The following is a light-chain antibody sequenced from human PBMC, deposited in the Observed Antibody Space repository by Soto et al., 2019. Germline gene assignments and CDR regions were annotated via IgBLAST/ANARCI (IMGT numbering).Light chain of an antibody. Sequence: QSVLTQPPSVSGAPGQRVTISCTGSSSNIGAGYDVHWYQQLPGTAPKLHIYGNSNRPSGVPDRFSGSKSGTSASLAITGLQAEDEADYYCQSYDSSLSGWVFGGRTKLTVL. V-gene: IGLV1-40*01. CDR1: SSNIGAGYD. J-gene: IGLJ3*02. CDR3: QSYDSSLSGWV. CDR2: GNS.